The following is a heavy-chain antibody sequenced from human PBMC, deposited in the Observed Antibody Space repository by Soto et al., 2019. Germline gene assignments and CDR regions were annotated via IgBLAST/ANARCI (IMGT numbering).Heavy chain of an antibody. CDR3: AKSAGYYDSRPDH. CDR1: GFTFKDHY. J-gene: IGHJ4*02. D-gene: IGHD3-22*01. V-gene: IGHV3-72*01. CDR2: IRNRANGYTT. Sequence: GGSLRLSCASSGFTFKDHYMDWVGQAPGKGLEWVGRIRNRANGYTTEYAAPVKGRFTISRDDSKNSLYLQMNSLKSDDTAVYYCAKSAGYYDSRPDHWGQGTLVTVSS.